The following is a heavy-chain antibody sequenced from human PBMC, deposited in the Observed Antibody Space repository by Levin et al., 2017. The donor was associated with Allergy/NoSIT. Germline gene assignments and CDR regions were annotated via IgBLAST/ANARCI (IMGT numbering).Heavy chain of an antibody. CDR2: RLDRGMST. CDR3: ATPACSASNCYMGLLTY. Sequence: QGGSLRLSCAASGFTFSSYAMSWVRLPPGKGLEWVESRLDRGMSTFYADSVPGRFTISRDNFKNTLSLQMNGLRAEDTAVYYCATPACSASNCYMGLLTYWGRGTLVTVSS. CDR1: GFTFSSYA. D-gene: IGHD2-2*02. J-gene: IGHJ4*02. V-gene: IGHV3-23*01.